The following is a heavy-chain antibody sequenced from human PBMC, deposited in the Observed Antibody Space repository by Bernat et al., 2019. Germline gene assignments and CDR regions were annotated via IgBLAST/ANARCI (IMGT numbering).Heavy chain of an antibody. Sequence: QVQLVQSGAEVKKPGASVKVSCKASGYAFFNYGFTWVRQAPGQGLEWMGWISAYNGNTNYAQRFQGRVTMTTDTSTTTAYMELRSLRSDDTVVYFCARDLRIAAAALGYWGQGTLVTVSS. CDR2: ISAYNGNT. CDR3: ARDLRIAAAALGY. CDR1: GYAFFNYG. J-gene: IGHJ4*02. D-gene: IGHD6-13*01. V-gene: IGHV1-18*01.